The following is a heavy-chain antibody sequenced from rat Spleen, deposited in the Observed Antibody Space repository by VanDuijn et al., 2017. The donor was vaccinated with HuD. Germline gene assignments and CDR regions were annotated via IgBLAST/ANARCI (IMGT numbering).Heavy chain of an antibody. D-gene: IGHD1-12*01. CDR1: GYSITSNY. CDR2: IGYSGDT. V-gene: IGHV3-1*01. Sequence: EVQLRESGPGLVKPSQSLSLTCSVTGYSITSNYWGWNRKFPGNKMEWIGYIGYSGDTGYHPSLKSRISISRDTSKNQFFLQLNSVTSEDTAKYYCARYRDSYGHVGICDNWGQGVMVTVSS. J-gene: IGHJ2*01. CDR3: ARYRDSYGHVGICDN.